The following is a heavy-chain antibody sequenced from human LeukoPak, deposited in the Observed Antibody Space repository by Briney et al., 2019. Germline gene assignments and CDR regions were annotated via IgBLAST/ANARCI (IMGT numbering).Heavy chain of an antibody. CDR2: IYPGDSDT. J-gene: IGHJ4*02. D-gene: IGHD3-22*01. V-gene: IGHV5-51*01. CDR3: ARPHYYDSSGYYYDFDY. CDR1: GYSFTSYW. Sequence: GESLKISCKGSGYSFTSYWIGWVRQMPGKGLEWMGIIYPGDSDTRNSPSFQGQVTISADKSISTAYLQWNSLKASDTAMYYCARPHYYDSSGYYYDFDYWGQGTLVTVSS.